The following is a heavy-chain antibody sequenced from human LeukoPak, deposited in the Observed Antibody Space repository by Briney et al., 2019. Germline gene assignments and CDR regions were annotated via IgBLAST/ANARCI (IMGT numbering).Heavy chain of an antibody. D-gene: IGHD6-13*01. V-gene: IGHV3-30*18. CDR3: AKDPRGSWRTFDY. CDR2: ISYDGSNK. CDR1: GFTFSSYG. J-gene: IGHJ4*02. Sequence: GRSLRLSCAASGFTFSSYGMHWVRQAPGKGLEWVAVISYDGSNKYYADSVKGRFTISRDNSKNTLYLQMNSLRAEDTAVYYCAKDPRGSWRTFDYWGQGTLVTVSP.